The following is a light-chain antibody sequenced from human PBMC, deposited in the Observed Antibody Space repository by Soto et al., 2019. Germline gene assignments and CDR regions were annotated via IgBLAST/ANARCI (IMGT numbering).Light chain of an antibody. V-gene: IGKV1-39*01. CDR2: AAS. J-gene: IGKJ5*01. CDR1: QSISSY. CDR3: QQSYSTPIT. Sequence: DIQMTQSPFSLSASVGDRVTITCRASQSISSYLNWYQQKPGKAPKVLIYAASNLQSGVPSRFSGSGSGTDFTLTISSLQPEDFATYYCQQSYSTPITFGQGTRLEIK.